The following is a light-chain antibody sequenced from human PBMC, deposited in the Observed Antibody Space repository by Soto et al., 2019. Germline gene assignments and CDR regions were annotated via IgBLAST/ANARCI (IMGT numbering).Light chain of an antibody. J-gene: IGKJ1*01. V-gene: IGKV3-20*01. CDR1: QSFSSSF. Sequence: EIVLTQSPGTLSLSPGERATLSCRASQSFSSSFLAWYQQQPGQAPRLLIYGASSRATGIPDRFSGSGSGTDFSLTISRLEPEDFAVYYCQQYGSSSWTFGQGTKVEIK. CDR2: GAS. CDR3: QQYGSSSWT.